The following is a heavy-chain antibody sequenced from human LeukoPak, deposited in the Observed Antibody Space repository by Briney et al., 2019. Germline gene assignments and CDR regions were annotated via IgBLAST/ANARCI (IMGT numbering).Heavy chain of an antibody. V-gene: IGHV4-39*01. J-gene: IGHJ6*02. CDR1: GGSISSTTDY. CDR2: IYYSGST. D-gene: IGHD6-19*01. Sequence: PSETLSLTCTVSGGSISSTTDYWGWIRQPPGKGLEWIGSIYYSGSTYYNPSLKSRVTISVDTSKNQFSLKLSSVTAADTAVYYCARVVAFIPGYSSGSLFWDVWGRGTTVTVSS. CDR3: ARVVAFIPGYSSGSLFWDV.